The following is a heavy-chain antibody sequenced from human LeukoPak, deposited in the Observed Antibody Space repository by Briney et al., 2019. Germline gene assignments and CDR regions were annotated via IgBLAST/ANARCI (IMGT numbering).Heavy chain of an antibody. CDR3: AAYSDTSGKAFDI. Sequence: GRSLRLSCAASGFTFSSYEMNWVRQAPGKGLEWVSYIGYNENIMYYADSVKGRFTISRDNARNSLYLQMNSLRPEDTAVYYCAAYSDTSGKAFDIWGQGTVVTVSS. J-gene: IGHJ3*02. D-gene: IGHD3-22*01. CDR1: GFTFSSYE. CDR2: IGYNENIM. V-gene: IGHV3-48*03.